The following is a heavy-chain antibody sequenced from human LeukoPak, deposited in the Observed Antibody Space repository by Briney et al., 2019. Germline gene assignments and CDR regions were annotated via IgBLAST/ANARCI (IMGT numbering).Heavy chain of an antibody. CDR2: ISGSTGSA. CDR3: ARVVVAAAGWFDP. Sequence: GGSLRLSCAASGFTFSSYAMNWVRQAPGKGLEWVSVISGSTGSAYYADSVKGRFTISRDNSKNTLYLQMNSLRAEDTAVYYCARVVVAAAGWFDPWGQGTLVTVSS. CDR1: GFTFSSYA. J-gene: IGHJ5*02. V-gene: IGHV3-23*01. D-gene: IGHD2-15*01.